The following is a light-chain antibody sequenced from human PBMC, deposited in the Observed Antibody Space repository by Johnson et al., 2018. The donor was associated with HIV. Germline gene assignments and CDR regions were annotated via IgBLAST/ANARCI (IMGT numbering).Light chain of an antibody. CDR1: SSNIGNNY. J-gene: IGLJ1*01. CDR2: DND. V-gene: IGLV1-51*01. CDR3: ETWDSSLTGV. Sequence: QSVLTQPPSVSAAPGQKVTISCSGSSSNIGNNYVSWYQQLPGTAPKLLIYDNDKRPSGIPDRFSASKSGTSATLGITGLKTGDEADYYCETWDSSLTGVFGTGTKVPVL.